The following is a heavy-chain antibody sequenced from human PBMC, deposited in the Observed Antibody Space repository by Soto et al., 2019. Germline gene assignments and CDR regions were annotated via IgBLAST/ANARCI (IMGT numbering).Heavy chain of an antibody. D-gene: IGHD3-16*02. J-gene: IGHJ6*03. Sequence: QVQLVESGGGLVKPGGSLRLSCAASGFTFSDYYMSWIRQAPGKGLEWVSYISSSGSTIYYADSVKGRFTISRDNAKNSLYLQMNSLRAEDTAMYYCATPAPYDYIWGSYRPDYYYYMDVWGKGTTVTVSS. CDR1: GFTFSDYY. V-gene: IGHV3-11*01. CDR2: ISSSGSTI. CDR3: ATPAPYDYIWGSYRPDYYYYMDV.